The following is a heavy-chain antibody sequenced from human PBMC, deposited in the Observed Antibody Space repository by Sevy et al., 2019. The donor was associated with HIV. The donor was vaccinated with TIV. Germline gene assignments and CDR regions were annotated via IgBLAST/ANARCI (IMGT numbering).Heavy chain of an antibody. Sequence: GGSLRLSCTVTEFTSRAFAMSWVRQTPEKGLEWVSSISGSGGLTHYADSVKGRFTISRDNAKNALYLQVNSLRAEDTAVYYCAREGYGSGNYPFDYWGRGTLVTVSS. CDR3: AREGYGSGNYPFDY. CDR2: ISGSGGLT. CDR1: EFTSRAFA. D-gene: IGHD3-10*01. J-gene: IGHJ4*02. V-gene: IGHV3-23*01.